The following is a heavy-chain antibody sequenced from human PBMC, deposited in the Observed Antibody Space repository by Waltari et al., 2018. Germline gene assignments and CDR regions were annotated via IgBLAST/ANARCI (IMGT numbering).Heavy chain of an antibody. CDR3: AKELAEDAFDI. J-gene: IGHJ3*02. CDR1: GFTFSSYG. D-gene: IGHD6-6*01. V-gene: IGHV3-30*02. Sequence: QVQLVESGGGVVQPGGSLSLSCAASGFTFSSYGMHWVRQAPGKGLEWVAFIRYDGSNKYYADSVKGRFTISRDNSKNTLYLQMNSLRAEDTAVYYCAKELAEDAFDIWGQGTMVTVSS. CDR2: IRYDGSNK.